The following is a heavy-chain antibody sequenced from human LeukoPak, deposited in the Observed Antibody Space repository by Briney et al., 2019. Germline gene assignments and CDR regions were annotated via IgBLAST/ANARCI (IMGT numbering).Heavy chain of an antibody. Sequence: GGSLRLSCAASGFTFSIYSLNWVRQAPGKGLEWVSSISSSSSFISYADSVKGRFTISGDNAKNSLYLQMNSLRAEDTAVYYCAKNRKSSSSDFDYWGQGTLVTVSS. V-gene: IGHV3-21*06. CDR1: GFTFSIYS. CDR3: AKNRKSSSSDFDY. J-gene: IGHJ4*02. CDR2: ISSSSSFI. D-gene: IGHD6-6*01.